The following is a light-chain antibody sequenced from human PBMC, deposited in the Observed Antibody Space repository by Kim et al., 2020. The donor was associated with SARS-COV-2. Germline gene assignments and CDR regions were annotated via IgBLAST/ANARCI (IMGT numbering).Light chain of an antibody. J-gene: IGLJ3*02. CDR1: TEAVTGVLY. CDR2: DIH. CDR3: LLYYSNSRV. V-gene: IGLV7-46*01. Sequence: GTVTLPCGSRTEAVTGVLYPHWFQQKPGRDPRILIYDIHNEHSGTPARFSGSLLGGKAALTLSGAQPENEADYSCLLYYSNSRVFGGGTKVTVL.